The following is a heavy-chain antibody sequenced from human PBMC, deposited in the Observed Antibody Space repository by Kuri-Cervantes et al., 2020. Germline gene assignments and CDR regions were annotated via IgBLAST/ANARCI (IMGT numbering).Heavy chain of an antibody. D-gene: IGHD5-18*01. V-gene: IGHV3-7*01. Sequence: GESLKISCAASGFTFSSYWMSWVRQAPGKGLEWVANIKQDGSEKYYVDSVKGRFTISRDNAKNSLYLQMNSLRAEDTAVYYCAREQTRIQLWLKYYYYGMDVWGQGTTVTVSS. CDR1: GFTFSSYW. CDR2: IKQDGSEK. CDR3: AREQTRIQLWLKYYYYGMDV. J-gene: IGHJ6*02.